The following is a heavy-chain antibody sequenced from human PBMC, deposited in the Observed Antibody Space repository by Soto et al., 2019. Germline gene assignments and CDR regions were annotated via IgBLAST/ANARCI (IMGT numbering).Heavy chain of an antibody. CDR3: AKAGSHPAGGYFDY. V-gene: IGHV1-46*01. CDR2: INPSVGRT. D-gene: IGHD2-15*01. J-gene: IGHJ4*02. CDR1: VYTFTSYY. Sequence: ASVKVSCKASVYTFTSYYMHWVRQAPGQGLEWMGIINPSVGRTSYAQKFQGRVTMTRDTSTSTVYMELSSLRSEDTAVYYCAKAGSHPAGGYFDYWXQGTLVTVSS.